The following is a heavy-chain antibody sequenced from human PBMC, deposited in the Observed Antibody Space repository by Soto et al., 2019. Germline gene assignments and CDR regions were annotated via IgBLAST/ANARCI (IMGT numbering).Heavy chain of an antibody. CDR1: GFTFSSYA. Sequence: GSLRLSCAASGFTFSSYAMSWVRQAPGKGLEWVSAISGSGGSTYYADSVKGRFTISRDNSKNTLYLQMNSLRAEDTAVYYCAKDRNRIAAAGSFFDYWGQGTLVTVSS. D-gene: IGHD6-13*01. V-gene: IGHV3-23*01. CDR2: ISGSGGST. J-gene: IGHJ4*02. CDR3: AKDRNRIAAAGSFFDY.